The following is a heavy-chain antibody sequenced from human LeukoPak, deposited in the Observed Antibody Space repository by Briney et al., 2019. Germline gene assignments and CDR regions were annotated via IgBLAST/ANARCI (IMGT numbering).Heavy chain of an antibody. CDR3: ARDLDYYDSSGYYPPGY. CDR2: ISYDGSNK. J-gene: IGHJ4*02. CDR1: GFTFSSYA. D-gene: IGHD3-22*01. V-gene: IGHV3-30-3*01. Sequence: PGRSLRLSCAASGFTFSSYAMHWVRQAPGKGLEWVAVISYDGSNKYYADSVKGRFTISRDNSKNTLYLQMNSLRAEDTAVYYCARDLDYYDSSGYYPPGYWGQGTLVTVSS.